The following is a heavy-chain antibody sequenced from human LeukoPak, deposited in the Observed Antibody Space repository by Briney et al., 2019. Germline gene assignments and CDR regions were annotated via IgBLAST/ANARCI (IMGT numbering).Heavy chain of an antibody. V-gene: IGHV4-59*01. CDR2: IYYSGST. J-gene: IGHJ5*02. CDR1: GGSISSYY. Sequence: SETLSLTCTVSGGSISSYYWSWIRQPPGKGLEWIGYIYYSGSTNYNPSLKSRVTISVDTSKNQFSLKLSSVTAADTAVYYCARGWGAAAGKDWFDPWGQGTLVTVSS. D-gene: IGHD6-13*01. CDR3: ARGWGAAAGKDWFDP.